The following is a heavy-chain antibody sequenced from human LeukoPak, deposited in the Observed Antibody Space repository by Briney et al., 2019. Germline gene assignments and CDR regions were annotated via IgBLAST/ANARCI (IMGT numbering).Heavy chain of an antibody. D-gene: IGHD3-3*01. CDR2: INHSGST. J-gene: IGHJ6*02. CDR3: ARVGRPYDFWSGWYYYYGMDV. V-gene: IGHV4-34*01. CDR1: GGSFSGYY. Sequence: SSETLSLTCAVYGGSFSGYYWSWIRQPPGKGLEWIGEINHSGSTNYNPSLKSRVTISVDTSKNQFSLKLSSVTAADTAVYYCARVGRPYDFWSGWYYYYGMDVWGQGTTVTVSS.